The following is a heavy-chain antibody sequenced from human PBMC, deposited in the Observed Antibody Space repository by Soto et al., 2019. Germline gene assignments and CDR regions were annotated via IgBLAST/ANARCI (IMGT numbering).Heavy chain of an antibody. D-gene: IGHD1-1*01. Sequence: PGGSLRLSCAASGFTFSSYWMSWVRQAPGKGLEWVANIKPDGSEKYYVDSVNGRFTISRDNAKNSLYLQMNSLRAEDTAVYYCAGDLWLPGTTESYFDPWGQGTLVTVSS. CDR3: AGDLWLPGTTESYFDP. J-gene: IGHJ5*02. V-gene: IGHV3-7*01. CDR1: GFTFSSYW. CDR2: IKPDGSEK.